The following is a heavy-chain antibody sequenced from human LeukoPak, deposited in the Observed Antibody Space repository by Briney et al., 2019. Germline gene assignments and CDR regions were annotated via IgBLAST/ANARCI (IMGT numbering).Heavy chain of an antibody. Sequence: ASVRVSCKASGYTFTSYGISWVRQAPGQGLEWMGWISAYNGNTNYAEKLQGRVTMTTDTSTSTAYMELRSLRSDDTAVYYCARDAKWSSGSYYYGYWGQGTLVTVSS. CDR3: ARDAKWSSGSYYYGY. J-gene: IGHJ4*02. D-gene: IGHD3-10*01. V-gene: IGHV1-18*04. CDR1: GYTFTSYG. CDR2: ISAYNGNT.